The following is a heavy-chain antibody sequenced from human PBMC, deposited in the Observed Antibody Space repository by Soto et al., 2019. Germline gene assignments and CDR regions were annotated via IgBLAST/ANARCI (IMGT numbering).Heavy chain of an antibody. V-gene: IGHV3-74*01. J-gene: IGHJ6*03. CDR3: AREKEDGSGSSQFRPIYYYYYYMDV. D-gene: IGHD3-10*01. CDR1: GFTFSSYW. Sequence: GGSLRLSCAASGFTFSSYWMHWVRQAPGKGLVWVSRINSDGSSTSYADSVKGRFTISRDNAKNTLYLQMNSMRDEDTAVYYCAREKEDGSGSSQFRPIYYYYYYMDVWGKGTTVTVSS. CDR2: INSDGSST.